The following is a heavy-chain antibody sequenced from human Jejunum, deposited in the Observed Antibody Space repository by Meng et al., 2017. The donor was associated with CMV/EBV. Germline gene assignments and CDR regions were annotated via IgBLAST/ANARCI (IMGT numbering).Heavy chain of an antibody. D-gene: IGHD3-22*01. Sequence: QLVEWGAGLLQASDTLSLTCAVYGGSFSGYYWSWIRQPPGKGLEWIGEINYRGSTNYSPSLKSRVTMSLDTSKNQFSLKLTSVTAADTAMYYCARCPRDDDSGYWFFDNWGQGTLVTVSS. CDR3: ARCPRDDDSGYWFFDN. CDR1: GGSFSGYY. V-gene: IGHV4-34*01. CDR2: INYRGST. J-gene: IGHJ4*02.